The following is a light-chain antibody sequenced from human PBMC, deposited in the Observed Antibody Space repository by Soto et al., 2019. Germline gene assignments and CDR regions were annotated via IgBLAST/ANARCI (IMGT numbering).Light chain of an antibody. V-gene: IGLV2-8*01. CDR3: CSYAGRTAV. Sequence: QSALTQPPSASGSPGQSVTISCTGSSSDVGGFDWVSWYQQHPGKVPKLMIYDVTKRPSGVPDRFSGSKSGNTASLTGSGLQAEDEADYYCCSYAGRTAVFGTGTKLTVL. CDR1: SSDVGGFDW. CDR2: DVT. J-gene: IGLJ1*01.